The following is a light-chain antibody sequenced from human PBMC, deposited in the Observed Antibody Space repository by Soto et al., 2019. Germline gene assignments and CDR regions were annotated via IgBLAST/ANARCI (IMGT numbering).Light chain of an antibody. CDR3: QQYGSSAPIT. Sequence: EIALTQSPATLSLSLGDRATLSCRASQSVSSTYLAWYQQKPGQAPRLLIYGASIRATGIPDRFSGSGSETDFTLTISRLEPEDFALYYCQQYGSSAPITFGQGTRLEIK. J-gene: IGKJ5*01. V-gene: IGKV3-20*01. CDR1: QSVSSTY. CDR2: GAS.